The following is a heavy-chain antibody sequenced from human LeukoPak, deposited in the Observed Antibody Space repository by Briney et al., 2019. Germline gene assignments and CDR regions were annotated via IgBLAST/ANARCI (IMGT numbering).Heavy chain of an antibody. D-gene: IGHD2-2*03. CDR3: ARPPSRGYSSSFEY. V-gene: IGHV5-51*01. J-gene: IGHJ4*02. CDR2: IYPDASNI. CDR1: GSSFPTYW. Sequence: GGSLQISGQGSGSSFPTYWIAWVRPVPGKGLEWMGIIYPDASNIRYSLSFQGQVTISADKYISTAYLQWSSLKASDTAMYYCARPPSRGYSSSFEYWGQGTLVTVSS.